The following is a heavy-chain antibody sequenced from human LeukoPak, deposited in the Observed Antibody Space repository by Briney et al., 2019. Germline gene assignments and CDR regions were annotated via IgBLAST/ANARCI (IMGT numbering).Heavy chain of an antibody. V-gene: IGHV3-30*03. Sequence: GGSLRLPCAASGFTFSSYGMHWVRQAPGKGLEWVAVISYDGSNKYYADSVKGRFTISRDNSKNTLYLQMNSLRAEDTAVYYCATADCSSTSCYRLWGQGTLVTVSS. CDR2: ISYDGSNK. CDR3: ATADCSSTSCYRL. CDR1: GFTFSSYG. D-gene: IGHD2-2*01. J-gene: IGHJ4*02.